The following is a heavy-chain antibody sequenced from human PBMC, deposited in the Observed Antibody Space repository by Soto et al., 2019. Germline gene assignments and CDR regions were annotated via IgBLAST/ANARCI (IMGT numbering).Heavy chain of an antibody. V-gene: IGHV3-23*01. CDR2: ISGSGGST. CDR3: ANPRIAVAGTIGYFDY. CDR1: GFTFSSYA. J-gene: IGHJ4*02. Sequence: PGGPLRLSCAASGFTFSSYAMSGVRQAPGKGLEWVSAISGSGGSTYYADSVKGRFTISRDNSKNTLYLQMNSLRAEDTAVYYCANPRIAVAGTIGYFDYWGQGTLVTVSS. D-gene: IGHD6-19*01.